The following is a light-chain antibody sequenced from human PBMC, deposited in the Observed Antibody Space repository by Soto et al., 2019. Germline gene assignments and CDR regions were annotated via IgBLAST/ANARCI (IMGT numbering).Light chain of an antibody. CDR3: QHYNSYSEA. V-gene: IGKV1-5*03. CDR2: KAS. J-gene: IGKJ1*01. CDR1: QSISNS. Sequence: IQLTQSPSSLSASVGDRVTITCRASQSISNSLNWYQQKPGKAPKLLIYKASTLKSGVPSRFSGSGSGTEFTLTISSLQPDDFATYYCQHYNSYSEAFGQGTKVDI.